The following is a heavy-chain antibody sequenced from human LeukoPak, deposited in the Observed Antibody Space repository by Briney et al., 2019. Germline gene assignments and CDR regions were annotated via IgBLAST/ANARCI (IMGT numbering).Heavy chain of an antibody. CDR1: EFTFSHFA. J-gene: IGHJ4*02. D-gene: IGHD5-24*01. CDR2: VSSHGNDG. V-gene: IGHV3-30*01. CDR3: TRDAYNFNDFDY. Sequence: GGSLRLSCAVSEFTFSHFAMHWVRQAPGKGLEWVAVVSSHGNDGYYADSVKGRFTISRDNSKNTLYLQIDSLRAEDTAIYYCTRDAYNFNDFDYWGQGTLVTVSS.